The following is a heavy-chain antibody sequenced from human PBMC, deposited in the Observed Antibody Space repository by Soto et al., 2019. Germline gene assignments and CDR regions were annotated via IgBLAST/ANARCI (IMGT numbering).Heavy chain of an antibody. Sequence: QVQLVESGGGVVQPGRSLRLSCAASGFTFSSYGMHWVRQAPGKGLEWVALISYDGSNNYYADSVKGRFTISRDNSKNTLYLQMNGLRAEDTAVYFCAKDRTLAGSGLLDDSWGQGTLVTVSS. V-gene: IGHV3-30*18. J-gene: IGHJ4*02. CDR1: GFTFSSYG. CDR2: ISYDGSNN. CDR3: AKDRTLAGSGLLDDS. D-gene: IGHD1-26*01.